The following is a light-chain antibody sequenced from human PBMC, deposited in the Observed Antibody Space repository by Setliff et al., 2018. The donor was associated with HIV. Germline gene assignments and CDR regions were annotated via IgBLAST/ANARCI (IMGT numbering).Light chain of an antibody. CDR2: GDN. Sequence: QSVLTQPPSVSGAPGQRVTISCTGSRSNIGAGFDVHWFQRLPGTAPKVVIYGDNYRPSGVPDRISGSKSGTSASLAITGLRAGDEADYYCQSYDSSLRGYVFGTGTKVTVL. J-gene: IGLJ1*01. CDR3: QSYDSSLRGYV. V-gene: IGLV1-40*01. CDR1: RSNIGAGFD.